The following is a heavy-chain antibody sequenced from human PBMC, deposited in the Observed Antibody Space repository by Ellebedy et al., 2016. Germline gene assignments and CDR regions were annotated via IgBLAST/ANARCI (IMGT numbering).Heavy chain of an antibody. Sequence: GESLKISCAASGFTFSSYSMNWVRQAPGKGLEWVSYISTSSSTIYYADSVKGRFTISRDNAKNSLYLQMNSLRAEDTAVYYCARVVRMWGPDAFDIWGQGTMVTVSS. CDR3: ARVVRMWGPDAFDI. CDR2: ISTSSSTI. J-gene: IGHJ3*02. CDR1: GFTFSSYS. V-gene: IGHV3-48*01. D-gene: IGHD1-26*01.